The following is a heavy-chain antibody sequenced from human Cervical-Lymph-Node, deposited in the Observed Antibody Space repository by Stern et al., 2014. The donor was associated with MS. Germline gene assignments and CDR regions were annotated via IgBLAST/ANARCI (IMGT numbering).Heavy chain of an antibody. V-gene: IGHV1-24*01. D-gene: IGHD1-14*01. CDR1: GYTLTDLS. J-gene: IGHJ3*01. CDR2: YDLEEGNT. Sequence: VQLVQSGAEVKKPGASLKVSCKVSGYTLTDLSMHWVRQAPGKGLEWLGGYDLEEGNTVYAQMFQGRVTMTEDTSTDTAYMELSSLRSEDTAVYHCAAASRYDALDLWGQGTVVIVSS. CDR3: AAASRYDALDL.